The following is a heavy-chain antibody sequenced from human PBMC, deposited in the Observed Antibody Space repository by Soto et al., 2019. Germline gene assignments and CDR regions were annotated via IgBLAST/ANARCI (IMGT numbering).Heavy chain of an antibody. J-gene: IGHJ4*02. CDR2: ISYDEIDK. D-gene: IGHD6-19*01. CDR1: GFTFSNYG. V-gene: IGHV3-30*03. CDR3: ARRSSGWYFDY. Sequence: PGGSLRLSCAASGFTFSNYGMHWVRQAPGKGLEWVAAISYDEIDKYYVDSVKGRFSISRDNSKNTLYLQMISLRAEDTAVYYCARRSSGWYFDYWGQGTLVTVSS.